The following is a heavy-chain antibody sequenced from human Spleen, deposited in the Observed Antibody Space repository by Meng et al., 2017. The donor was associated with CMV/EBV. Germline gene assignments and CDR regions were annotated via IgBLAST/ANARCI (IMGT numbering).Heavy chain of an antibody. D-gene: IGHD5-18*01. CDR2: IYYSGSS. J-gene: IGHJ6*02. CDR1: GGSISSYY. Sequence: SETLSLTCTVSGGSISSYYWSWIRQPPGKGLEWIGYIYYSGSSNYNPSLKSRVTISVDTSKNQFSLNLSSVTAADTAVYYCARVDTAMGPTYYYYGMDVWGQGTTVTVSS. CDR3: ARVDTAMGPTYYYYGMDV. V-gene: IGHV4-59*01.